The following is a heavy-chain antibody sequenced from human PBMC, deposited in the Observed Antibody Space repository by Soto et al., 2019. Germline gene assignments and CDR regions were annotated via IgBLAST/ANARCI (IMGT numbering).Heavy chain of an antibody. J-gene: IGHJ4*02. CDR3: ARAGDSSGPVALGY. CDR2: IYHSGST. D-gene: IGHD6-19*01. CDR1: GGSISSGGNS. V-gene: IGHV4-30-2*01. Sequence: QLQLQESGSGLVKPSQTLSLTCAVSGGSISSGGNSWSWIRQPPGKGLEWIGYIYHSGSTYYNPSLTSRVTISVDRYKNQFSLKLSSVTAADTAVYYCARAGDSSGPVALGYWGQGTLVTASS.